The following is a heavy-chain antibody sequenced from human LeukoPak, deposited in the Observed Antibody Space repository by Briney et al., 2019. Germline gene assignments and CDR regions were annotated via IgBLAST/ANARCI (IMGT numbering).Heavy chain of an antibody. CDR2: INAGNGNT. CDR3: ARERTGSYDPHFDY. J-gene: IGHJ4*02. Sequence: ASVKVSCKASGYTFTSYAMHWVRQAPGQRLEWMGWINAGNGNTKYSQKFQGRVTITRDTSASTAYMELSSLRSEDTAVYYCARERTGSYDPHFDYWGQGTLVTVSS. CDR1: GYTFTSYA. V-gene: IGHV1-3*01. D-gene: IGHD1-26*01.